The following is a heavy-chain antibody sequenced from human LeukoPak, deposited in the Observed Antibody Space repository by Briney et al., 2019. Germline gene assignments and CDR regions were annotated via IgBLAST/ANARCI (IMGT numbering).Heavy chain of an antibody. Sequence: SGTLSLTCAVSGGSISSSNWWSWGRQPPGKGLEWIGEIYHSGSTNYNPSLKSRVTISVDKSKNQFSLKLSSVTAADTAVYYCARVDSSGWYVNYYYYYMDVWGKGTTVTVSS. D-gene: IGHD6-19*01. J-gene: IGHJ6*03. CDR2: IYHSGST. CDR3: ARVDSSGWYVNYYYYYMDV. CDR1: GGSISSSNW. V-gene: IGHV4-4*02.